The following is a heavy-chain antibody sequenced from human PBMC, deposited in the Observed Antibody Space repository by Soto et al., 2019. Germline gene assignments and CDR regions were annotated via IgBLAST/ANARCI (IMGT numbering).Heavy chain of an antibody. Sequence: QVQLVESGGGVVQPGRSLRLSCAASGFTFSSYGMHWVRQAPGKGLEWVAVIWYDGSNKYYADSVKGRFTISRDNSKNTLYLQMNSLGAEDTAVYYCAREKGVRFYYYYGMDVWGQGTTVTVSS. D-gene: IGHD3-10*02. J-gene: IGHJ6*02. CDR3: AREKGVRFYYYYGMDV. V-gene: IGHV3-33*01. CDR2: IWYDGSNK. CDR1: GFTFSSYG.